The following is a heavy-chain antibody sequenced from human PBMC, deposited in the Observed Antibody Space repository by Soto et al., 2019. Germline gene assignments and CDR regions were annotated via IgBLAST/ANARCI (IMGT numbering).Heavy chain of an antibody. J-gene: IGHJ4*02. CDR2: INAGNGNT. V-gene: IGHV1-3*01. D-gene: IGHD1-26*01. Sequence: ASVKLSCKASGDTFTSYAMHWVRQAPGQRLEWMGWINAGNGNTKYSQKFQGRVTITRDTSASTAYMELSSLRSEDTAVYYCASSGSYWGIDYWGQGTLVTVSS. CDR1: GDTFTSYA. CDR3: ASSGSYWGIDY.